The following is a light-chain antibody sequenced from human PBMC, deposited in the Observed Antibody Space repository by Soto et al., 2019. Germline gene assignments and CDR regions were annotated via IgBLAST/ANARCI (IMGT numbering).Light chain of an antibody. V-gene: IGKV1-8*01. CDR2: AAS. Sequence: AIRMTQSPSSFSASTGDRVTITCRASQGISSYLAWYQQKPGKAPKLLIYAASTLQSGVPSRFSGSGSGTDFTLTISCLQSEDFATYYCQQYYSYPLTFGGGTKFEIK. J-gene: IGKJ4*01. CDR3: QQYYSYPLT. CDR1: QGISSY.